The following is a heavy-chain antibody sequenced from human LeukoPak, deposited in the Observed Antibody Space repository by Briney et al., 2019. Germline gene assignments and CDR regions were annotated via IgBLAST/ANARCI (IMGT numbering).Heavy chain of an antibody. V-gene: IGHV3-23*01. Sequence: GGSLRLSCAASGFTFSSYGMSWVRQAPGKGLEWVSGISGSGDSTHYADSVKGRFTIPRDNSKNTLYLQMNSLRAEDTAVYYCAKALGYCSGGSCYSDKSYYYGMDVWGQGTTVTVS. J-gene: IGHJ6*02. CDR3: AKALGYCSGGSCYSDKSYYYGMDV. D-gene: IGHD2-15*01. CDR2: ISGSGDST. CDR1: GFTFSSYG.